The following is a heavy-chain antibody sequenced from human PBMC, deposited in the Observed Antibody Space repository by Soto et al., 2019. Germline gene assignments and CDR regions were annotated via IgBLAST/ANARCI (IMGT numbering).Heavy chain of an antibody. CDR2: INHSGST. CDR1: GGSFSGYY. J-gene: IGHJ6*03. CDR3: ARGFRSITIFGVVITYMDV. V-gene: IGHV4-34*01. Sequence: SETLSLTCAVYGGSFSGYYWSWIRQPPGKGLEWIGEINHSGSTNYNPSLKSRVTISVDTSKNQFSLKLSSVAAADTAVYYCARGFRSITIFGVVITYMDVWGKGTTVTVSS. D-gene: IGHD3-3*01.